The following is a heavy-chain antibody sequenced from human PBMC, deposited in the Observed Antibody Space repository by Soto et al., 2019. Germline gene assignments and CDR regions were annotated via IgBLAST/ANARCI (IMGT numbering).Heavy chain of an antibody. V-gene: IGHV3-48*02. CDR1: GFTFSSYS. CDR2: ISSSSSTI. Sequence: EVQLMESGGGLVQPGGSLRLSCAASGFTFSSYSMNWVRQAPGKGLEWVSYISSSSSTIYYAGSVKGRFTISRDNAKNSRYRQMNSMRDEDTAVYYCAGRGWEGMYFDYWCQGVLVTVSS. D-gene: IGHD1-26*01. J-gene: IGHJ4*02. CDR3: AGRGWEGMYFDY.